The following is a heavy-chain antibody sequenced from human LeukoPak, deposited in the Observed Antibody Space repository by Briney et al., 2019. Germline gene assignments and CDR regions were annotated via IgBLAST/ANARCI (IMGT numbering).Heavy chain of an antibody. CDR2: INHSGST. D-gene: IGHD5-18*01. V-gene: IGHV4-34*01. Sequence: SETLSLTCAVYGGSFSGYYWSWIRQPPGKGLEWIGEINHSGSTNYNPSLKSRVTISVDTSKNQFSLKLNSVTAADTAVYYCARAQLWLPFDYWGQGTLVTVSS. CDR1: GGSFSGYY. CDR3: ARAQLWLPFDY. J-gene: IGHJ4*02.